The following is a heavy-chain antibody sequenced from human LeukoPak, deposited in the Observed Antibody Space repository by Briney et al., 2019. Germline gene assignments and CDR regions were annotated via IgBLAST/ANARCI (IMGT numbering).Heavy chain of an antibody. V-gene: IGHV3-23*01. J-gene: IGHJ4*02. CDR2: ISGSDDGT. CDR3: AKRGPIYSSTPGNYFDY. CDR1: GFTFRNCG. D-gene: IGHD3-10*01. Sequence: GGSLRLSCVASGFTFRNCGMTWVRQAPGKGLEWVSTISGSDDGTYYADSVRGRFTNSRDNSKNTLYLQMKALRDEDTATYYCAKRGPIYSSTPGNYFDYWGQGTLVTVSS.